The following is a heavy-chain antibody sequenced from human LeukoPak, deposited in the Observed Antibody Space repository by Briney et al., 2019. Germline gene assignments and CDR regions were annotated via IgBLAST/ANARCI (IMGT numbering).Heavy chain of an antibody. V-gene: IGHV3-9*01. Sequence: PGGSLRLSCAASGFTFDDYAMHWVRQAPGKGREWVSGISWNSGSIGYADSVKGRFTISRDNAKNSLYLQMNSLRAEDTALYYCAKDTEGYYGSGSYQDYWGQGTLVTVSS. D-gene: IGHD3-10*01. CDR2: ISWNSGSI. J-gene: IGHJ4*02. CDR1: GFTFDDYA. CDR3: AKDTEGYYGSGSYQDY.